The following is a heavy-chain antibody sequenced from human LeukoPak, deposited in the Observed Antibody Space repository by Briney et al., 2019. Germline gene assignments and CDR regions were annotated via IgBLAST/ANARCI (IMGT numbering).Heavy chain of an antibody. D-gene: IGHD5-12*01. J-gene: IGHJ4*02. CDR2: MNPNSGNT. CDR3: ARGRGYSGYDRGIAVAGTGY. CDR1: GYTFTSYD. Sequence: ASVKVSCKASGYTFTSYDINWVRQATGQGLEWMGWMNPNSGNTGYAQKFQGRVTMTRNTSISTAYMELSSLRSEDTAVYYCARGRGYSGYDRGIAVAGTGYWGQGTLVTVSS. V-gene: IGHV1-8*01.